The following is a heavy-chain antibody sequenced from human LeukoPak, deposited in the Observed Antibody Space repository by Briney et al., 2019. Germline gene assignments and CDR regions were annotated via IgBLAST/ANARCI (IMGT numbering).Heavy chain of an antibody. Sequence: SETLSLTCTVSGGSISSSRYYWGWIRQPPGKGLEWIGSMYYSGSTYYNPSLKSRVTISVDTSKNQFSLKLSSVTAADTAVFYCARAFYSSSWYHKEDFFDYWGQGTLVTVSS. J-gene: IGHJ4*02. D-gene: IGHD6-13*01. CDR2: MYYSGST. CDR3: ARAFYSSSWYHKEDFFDY. V-gene: IGHV4-39*07. CDR1: GGSISSSRYY.